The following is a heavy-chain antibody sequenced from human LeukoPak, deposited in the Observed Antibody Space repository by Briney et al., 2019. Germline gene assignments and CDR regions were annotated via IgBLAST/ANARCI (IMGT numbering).Heavy chain of an antibody. V-gene: IGHV3-30*02. D-gene: IGHD3-3*01. CDR2: IWYDGSNK. Sequence: PGGSLRLSCAASGFTFSSYGMHWVRQAPGKGLEWVAVIWYDGSNKYYADSVKGRFTISRDNSKNTLYLQMNSLRAEDTAVYYCAKDLRFLEWSQGSIDYWGQGTLVTASS. J-gene: IGHJ4*02. CDR3: AKDLRFLEWSQGSIDY. CDR1: GFTFSSYG.